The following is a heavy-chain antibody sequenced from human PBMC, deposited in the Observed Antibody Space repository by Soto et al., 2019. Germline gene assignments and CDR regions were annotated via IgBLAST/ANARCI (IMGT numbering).Heavy chain of an antibody. J-gene: IGHJ4*02. D-gene: IGHD3-10*01. Sequence: ASVKVSCKASGYTFTSYYMHWVRQAPGQGLEWMGIINPSGGSTSYAQKFQGRVTMTRDTSTSTVYMELSSLRAEDTAVYYCARGAPVYEVGLGFGYFDYTGQGTPVTVSS. CDR2: INPSGGST. CDR3: ARGAPVYEVGLGFGYFDY. V-gene: IGHV1-46*01. CDR1: GYTFTSYY.